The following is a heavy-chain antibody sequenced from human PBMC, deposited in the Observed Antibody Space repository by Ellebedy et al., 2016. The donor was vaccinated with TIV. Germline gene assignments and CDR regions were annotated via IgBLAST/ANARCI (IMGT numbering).Heavy chain of an antibody. V-gene: IGHV3-23*01. J-gene: IGHJ4*02. D-gene: IGHD4-17*01. CDR1: GFTFSSYA. CDR2: ISGSGDST. Sequence: GESLKISXAASGFTFSSYAMSWVRQAPGKGLEWVSAISGSGDSTYYADSVRGRFTISRDNSKNTLYLQMNSLRAEDTAVYYCAKDWGRHYGDYVSFYWGQGTLVTVSS. CDR3: AKDWGRHYGDYVSFY.